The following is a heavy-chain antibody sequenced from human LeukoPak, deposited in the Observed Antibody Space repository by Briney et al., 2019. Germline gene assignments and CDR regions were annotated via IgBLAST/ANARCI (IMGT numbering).Heavy chain of an antibody. CDR3: ARAAAAGTTTFDY. Sequence: ASVKVSCKASGYTFTGYYMHWVRQAPGQGLEWMGWINPNSGGTNYAQKFQGRVTMTRDTSISTAYMELSRLRSDDTAVYYCARAAAAGTTTFDYWGQGTLVTVSS. CDR1: GYTFTGYY. J-gene: IGHJ4*02. D-gene: IGHD6-13*01. CDR2: INPNSGGT. V-gene: IGHV1-2*02.